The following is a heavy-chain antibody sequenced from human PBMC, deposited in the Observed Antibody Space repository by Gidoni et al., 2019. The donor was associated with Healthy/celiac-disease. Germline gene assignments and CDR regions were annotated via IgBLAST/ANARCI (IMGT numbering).Heavy chain of an antibody. D-gene: IGHD4-17*01. CDR2: INHSGST. J-gene: IGHJ4*02. CDR3: ARGQGEEDYGVY. CDR1: GGSFSGYY. Sequence: QVQLQQWGAGRLKPSETRSLTGAVYGGSFSGYYWSWIRQPPGKGLEWLGEINHSGSTNYNPSLKSRVTISVDTSKNQFSLKLRSVTAADTAVYYCARGQGEEDYGVYWGQGTLVTVSS. V-gene: IGHV4-34*01.